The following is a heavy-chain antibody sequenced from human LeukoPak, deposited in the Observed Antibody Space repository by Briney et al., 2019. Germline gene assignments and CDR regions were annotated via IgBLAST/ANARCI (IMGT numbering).Heavy chain of an antibody. CDR1: GFPLSNVW. J-gene: IGHJ4*02. V-gene: IGHV3-15*01. D-gene: IGHD3-3*01. CDR2: IKSKSDGGAT. Sequence: GGSLRLSCAASGFPLSNVWTSWVRQAPGKGLEWLGRIKSKSDGGATDYAAPVRGRFTISRDDSKNTLYLQINSLKTDDTAVYYCTTLISGFWSGKTDYWGQGTLVTVSS. CDR3: TTLISGFWSGKTDY.